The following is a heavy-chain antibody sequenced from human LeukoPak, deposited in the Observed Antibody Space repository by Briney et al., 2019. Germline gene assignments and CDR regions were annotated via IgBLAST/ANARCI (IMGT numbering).Heavy chain of an antibody. D-gene: IGHD3-10*01. Sequence: GGSLRLSCAASGFTFSSYAMSWVRQAPGKGLEWVSAISGSGGSTYYADSVKGRFTISRDNSNNTLYLQMNSLRAEDTAVYYCAKEGTGSYYPSYGMDVWGQGTTVTVSS. CDR1: GFTFSSYA. V-gene: IGHV3-23*01. CDR3: AKEGTGSYYPSYGMDV. CDR2: ISGSGGST. J-gene: IGHJ6*02.